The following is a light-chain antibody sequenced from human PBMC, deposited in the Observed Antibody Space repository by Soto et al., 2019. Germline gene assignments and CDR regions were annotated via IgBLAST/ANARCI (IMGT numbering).Light chain of an antibody. CDR2: AAS. CDR3: RQSYSTAWT. J-gene: IGKJ1*01. CDR1: QSISTY. V-gene: IGKV1-39*01. Sequence: DIQMTQSPSSLSASVGDRVTITCRASQSISTYLNWYQQKPGKAPKLLIYAASSLQSGVPSSFSGSGSGTDFTLTISSLQPEDFATYYCRQSYSTAWTFGQGTKVEIK.